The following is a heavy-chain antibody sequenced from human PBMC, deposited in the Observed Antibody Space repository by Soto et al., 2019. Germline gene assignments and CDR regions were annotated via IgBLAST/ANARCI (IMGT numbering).Heavy chain of an antibody. Sequence: EVQLVESGGGLVQPGGSLRLSCAASGFTFSSYSMNWVRQAPGKGLEWVSYISSSSSTIYYADSVKGRFTISRDNAKNSLYLQMNSLRAEDTAVYYCARGGCSGGSCYYFDYWGQGTLVTVSS. CDR1: GFTFSSYS. CDR2: ISSSSSTI. CDR3: ARGGCSGGSCYYFDY. V-gene: IGHV3-48*01. J-gene: IGHJ4*02. D-gene: IGHD2-15*01.